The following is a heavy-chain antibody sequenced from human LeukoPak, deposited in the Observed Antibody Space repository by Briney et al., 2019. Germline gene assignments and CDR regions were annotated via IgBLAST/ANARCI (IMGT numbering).Heavy chain of an antibody. D-gene: IGHD2-21*01. CDR3: TRAGGDRTY. Sequence: PGGSLRLSCAASGFTFSNYVMHWVRQAPGKGLEWVAVISYDGSNKYYTDSVKGRFTISRDNAKNSLYLQMNSLRAEDTAVYFCTRAGGDRTYWGQGTLVTVSS. J-gene: IGHJ4*02. CDR2: ISYDGSNK. V-gene: IGHV3-30-3*01. CDR1: GFTFSNYV.